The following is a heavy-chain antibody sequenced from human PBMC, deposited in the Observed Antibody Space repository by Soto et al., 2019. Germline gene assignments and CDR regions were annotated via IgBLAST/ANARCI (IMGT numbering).Heavy chain of an antibody. D-gene: IGHD3-22*01. Sequence: GGSLRLSCAASGFTFSSYGIHWVRQAPGRGLEWVAVISYDGGNKHYADSVQGRFSISRDNSKNTLYLQMNSLRAEDTAVYYCAKDTYYFDSSGYYVFDSWGQGTLVTVSS. CDR1: GFTFSSYG. J-gene: IGHJ4*02. CDR2: ISYDGGNK. CDR3: AKDTYYFDSSGYYVFDS. V-gene: IGHV3-30*18.